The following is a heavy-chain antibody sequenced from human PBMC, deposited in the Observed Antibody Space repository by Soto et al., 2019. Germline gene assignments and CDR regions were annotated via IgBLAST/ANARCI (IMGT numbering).Heavy chain of an antibody. CDR3: ATDRGGLGNFDY. V-gene: IGHV1-18*01. J-gene: IGHJ4*02. CDR2: ISGHNGVT. CDR1: GYTXTSYG. Sequence: GASVKVSCKASGYTXTSYGISWVRQAPGQGLEWMGWISGHNGVTNFAQKFQGGVTMTTDTSTSTAYMELRSLRSDDTAVYYCATDRGGLGNFDYWGQGTQVTVSS. D-gene: IGHD3-10*01.